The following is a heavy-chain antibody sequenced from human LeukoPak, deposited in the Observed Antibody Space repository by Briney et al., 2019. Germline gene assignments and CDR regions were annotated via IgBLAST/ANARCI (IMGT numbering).Heavy chain of an antibody. J-gene: IGHJ5*02. CDR3: ARGNDYGDYVVGPWFDP. CDR1: GGSFSGYY. Sequence: SETLSLTCAVYGGSFSGYYWSWIRQPPGKGLERIGEINHSGSTNYNPSLKSRVTIPVDTSKNQFSLKLSSVTAADTAVYYCARGNDYGDYVVGPWFDPWGQGTLVTVSS. V-gene: IGHV4-34*01. D-gene: IGHD4-17*01. CDR2: INHSGST.